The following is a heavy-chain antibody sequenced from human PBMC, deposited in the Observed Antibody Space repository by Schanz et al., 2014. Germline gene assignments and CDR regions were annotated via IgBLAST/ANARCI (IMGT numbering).Heavy chain of an antibody. V-gene: IGHV3-30*18. CDR1: GFTVSSNY. D-gene: IGHD2-2*01. CDR3: AKRCSSTSCSHGAFDI. CDR2: ISYDGRHK. J-gene: IGHJ3*02. Sequence: VQLVESGGGLVQPGGSLRLSCAASGFTVSSNYMSWVRQAPGKGLEWVAIISYDGRHKNYADSVKGRFTISRDNSKNTLYLQMNSLRDEDTAMYYCAKRCSSTSCSHGAFDIWGQGTMVTVSS.